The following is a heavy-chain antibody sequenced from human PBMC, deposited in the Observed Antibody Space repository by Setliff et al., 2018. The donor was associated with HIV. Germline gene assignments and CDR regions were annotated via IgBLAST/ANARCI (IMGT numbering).Heavy chain of an antibody. Sequence: ASVKVSCKASGYTFIHWLRQATGQGLEWMGRINPNSGGTNYAQKFQGRVTMTRDTSASTAYMELSSLRSEDTAVYYCARVPRWYYYDSSGYPDYWGQGTLVTVS. CDR2: INPNSGGT. CDR1: GYTF. D-gene: IGHD3-22*01. V-gene: IGHV1-2*06. J-gene: IGHJ4*02. CDR3: ARVPRWYYYDSSGYPDY.